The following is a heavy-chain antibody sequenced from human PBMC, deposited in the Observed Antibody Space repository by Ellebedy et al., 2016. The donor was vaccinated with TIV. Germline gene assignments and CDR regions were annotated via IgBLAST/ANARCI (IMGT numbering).Heavy chain of an antibody. CDR3: ARVGWGYSGGEDN. CDR2: ISVYNGNT. D-gene: IGHD5-12*01. CDR1: GFTFTSFG. J-gene: IGHJ4*02. Sequence: ASVKVSCKASGFTFTSFGISWVRQAPGQGLEWMGWISVYNGNTNYAQNFQGRVSMTTDTSTRTAYMELRSLRYDDTAVYYWARVGWGYSGGEDNWGQGTLVTVSS. V-gene: IGHV1-18*04.